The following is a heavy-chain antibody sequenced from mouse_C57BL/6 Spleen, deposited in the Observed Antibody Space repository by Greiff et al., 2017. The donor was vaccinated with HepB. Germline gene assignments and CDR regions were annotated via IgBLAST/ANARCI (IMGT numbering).Heavy chain of an antibody. D-gene: IGHD1-1*01. CDR2: IDPSDSET. CDR1: GYTFTSYW. J-gene: IGHJ2*01. Sequence: QVQLQQPGAELVRPGSSVKLSCKASGYTFTSYWMHWVKQRPIQGLEWIGNIDPSDSETHYNQKFKDKATLTVDKSSSTAYMQLSSLPSEDSAVYYWAREGTVGLDYWGQGTTLTVSS. V-gene: IGHV1-52*01. CDR3: AREGTVGLDY.